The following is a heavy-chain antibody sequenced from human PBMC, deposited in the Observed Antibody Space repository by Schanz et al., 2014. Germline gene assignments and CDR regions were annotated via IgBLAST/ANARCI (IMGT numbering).Heavy chain of an antibody. CDR3: ARDGAELYYFDD. CDR1: GFTFFGSFA. J-gene: IGHJ4*02. CDR2: ISFSGNTI. V-gene: IGHV3-48*04. Sequence: EVQLLESGGGLVQPGGSLRLSCVASGFTFFGSFAMSWVRQAPGKGLEWISYISFSGNTIYYADSVKGRFTISRDNAKNSLYLQMNGLRAEDTAVFYCARDGAELYYFDDWGQGTLVTVSS. D-gene: IGHD1-1*01.